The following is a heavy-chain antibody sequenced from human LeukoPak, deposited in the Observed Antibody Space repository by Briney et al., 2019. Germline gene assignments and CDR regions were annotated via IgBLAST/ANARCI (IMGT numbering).Heavy chain of an antibody. J-gene: IGHJ4*02. CDR2: INYSGSS. CDR3: ARGPTVVTFDY. CDR1: GGSIYSSSYY. Sequence: SETLSLTCSISGGSIYSSSYYWAWIRQPPGKGLEWIGSINYSGSSFYNPSLKSRVALSVDTSKHQFSLKLSSVTAADTAVYYCARGPTVVTFDYWGQGTLVTVSS. V-gene: IGHV4-39*07. D-gene: IGHD4-23*01.